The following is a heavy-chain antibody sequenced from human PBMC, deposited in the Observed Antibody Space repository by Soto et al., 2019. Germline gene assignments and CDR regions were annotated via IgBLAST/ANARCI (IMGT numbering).Heavy chain of an antibody. J-gene: IGHJ4*02. D-gene: IGHD5-12*01. V-gene: IGHV1-69*02. Sequence: SVKVSCKASGGTFSSYTISWVRQAPGQGLEWMGRIIPILGIANYAQKFQGRVTITADKSTSTAYMELSSLRSEDTAVYYCAAYSGDDRGYFDYWGQGTLVTVSS. CDR3: AAYSGDDRGYFDY. CDR1: GGTFSSYT. CDR2: IIPILGIA.